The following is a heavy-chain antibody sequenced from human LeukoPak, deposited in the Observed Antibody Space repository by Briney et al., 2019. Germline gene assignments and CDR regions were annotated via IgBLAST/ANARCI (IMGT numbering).Heavy chain of an antibody. CDR1: GGSFSGYY. D-gene: IGHD6-13*01. CDR2: INHSGST. Sequence: SETLSLTCAVYGGSFSGYYWSWIRQPPGKGLEWIGEINHSGSTNYNPSLKSRVTISIDTSKNQFSLKLSSVTAADTGVYYCASSRGYSSSLWYYYMDVWGKGTTVTVSS. V-gene: IGHV4-34*01. CDR3: ASSRGYSSSLWYYYMDV. J-gene: IGHJ6*03.